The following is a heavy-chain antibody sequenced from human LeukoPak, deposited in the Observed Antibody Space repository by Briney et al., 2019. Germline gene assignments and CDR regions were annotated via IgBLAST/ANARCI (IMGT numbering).Heavy chain of an antibody. CDR3: ARALPAASHTSFDY. Sequence: HPGGSLRLSCAASGFTFSSYAMSWVRQAPGKGLEWVSAISGSGGSTYYADSVKGRFTISRDISKNTLYFQMNSLRAEDTAVFYCARALPAASHTSFDYWGQGTLVTVSS. CDR1: GFTFSSYA. D-gene: IGHD2-2*01. V-gene: IGHV3-23*01. CDR2: ISGSGGST. J-gene: IGHJ4*02.